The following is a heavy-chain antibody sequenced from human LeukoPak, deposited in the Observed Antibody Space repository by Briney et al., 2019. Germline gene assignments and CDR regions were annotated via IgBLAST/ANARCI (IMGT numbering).Heavy chain of an antibody. CDR3: AKTSEGYCRGGSCWDYYYYMDV. Sequence: SETLSLTCAVYGGSFSGYYWSWIRQPPGKGLEWIGEINHSGSTNYNPSLKSRVTISVDTSKNQFSLKLSSVTAADTAVYYCAKTSEGYCRGGSCWDYYYYMDVWGKGTRSPSP. CDR2: INHSGST. J-gene: IGHJ6*03. CDR1: GGSFSGYY. D-gene: IGHD2-15*01. V-gene: IGHV4-34*01.